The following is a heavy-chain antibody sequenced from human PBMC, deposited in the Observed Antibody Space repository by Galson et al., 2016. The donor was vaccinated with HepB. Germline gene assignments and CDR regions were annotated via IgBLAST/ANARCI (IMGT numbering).Heavy chain of an antibody. J-gene: IGHJ5*02. CDR2: ISAYNGDT. CDR3: ARDPRGHCGGGSCSPES. CDR1: GYIFSDYG. D-gene: IGHD2-15*01. V-gene: IGHV1-18*01. Sequence: SVKVSCKASGYIFSDYGLSWVRQAPGQSLEWMGWISAYNGDTQYAQKFQGRVTMTTDTPTSTAYMHLTNLRSDDTAIYYCARDPRGHCGGGSCSPESWGQGTLVTVSS.